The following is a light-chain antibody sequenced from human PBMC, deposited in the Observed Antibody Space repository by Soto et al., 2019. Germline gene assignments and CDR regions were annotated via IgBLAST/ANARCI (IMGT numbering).Light chain of an antibody. J-gene: IGKJ1*01. V-gene: IGKV1-5*01. CDR1: QSFSSW. CDR2: DAS. CDR3: QQFRT. Sequence: DIQMTQSPSTLSASVLDICTVTFRASQSFSSWLAWYQQKPGKAPKLLIYDASTLESGVPSRFSGSGSGTEFSLTITNLQPDDFATYYCQQFRTFGQGTKVDI.